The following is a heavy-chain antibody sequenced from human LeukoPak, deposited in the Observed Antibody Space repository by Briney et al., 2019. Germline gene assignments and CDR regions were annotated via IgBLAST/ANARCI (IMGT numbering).Heavy chain of an antibody. CDR3: ARLAGYYDSSEDWFDP. D-gene: IGHD3-22*01. V-gene: IGHV4-34*01. CDR1: GGSFSGYY. J-gene: IGHJ5*02. CDR2: IYHSGST. Sequence: PSETLSLTCAVYGGSFSGYYWSWIRQPPGKGLEWIGYIYHSGSTYYNPSLKSRVTISVDRSKNQFSLKLSSVTAADTAVYYCARLAGYYDSSEDWFDPWGQGTLVTVSS.